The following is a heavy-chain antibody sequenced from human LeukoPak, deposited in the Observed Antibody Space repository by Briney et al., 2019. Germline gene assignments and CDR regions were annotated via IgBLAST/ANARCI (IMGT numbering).Heavy chain of an antibody. CDR2: ISNDERNK. D-gene: IGHD5-24*01. J-gene: IGHJ4*02. CDR3: ARPSPPGDGYNPCDY. CDR1: GFTFHNFA. V-gene: IGHV3-30*04. Sequence: PERSLRLSCEASGFTFHNFAMHWVRQAPGKGLEWVAVISNDERNKYYTDSVKGRFTISRDNSKSTVYLQMNSLRPEDTAVYYCARPSPPGDGYNPCDYWGPGALVIVSS.